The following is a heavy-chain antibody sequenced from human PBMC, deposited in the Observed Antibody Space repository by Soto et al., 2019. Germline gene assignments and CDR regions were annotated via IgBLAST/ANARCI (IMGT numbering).Heavy chain of an antibody. D-gene: IGHD4-17*01. J-gene: IGHJ4*02. CDR1: GGSFSTYG. CDR2: IIPKFGTT. V-gene: IGHV1-69*13. CDR3: ARELDPYYGGNSLSLDY. Sequence: QVQLVQSGAEVKKPGSSVKVSCKASGGSFSTYGINWVRLAPGQGLEWMGGIIPKFGTTNYAQKFRGRVTITADESTNTAYMELNYLRSEDTAVYFYARELDPYYGGNSLSLDYWGQGTLVTVSS.